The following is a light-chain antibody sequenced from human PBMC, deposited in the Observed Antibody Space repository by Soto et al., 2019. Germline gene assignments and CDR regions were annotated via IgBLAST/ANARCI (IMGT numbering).Light chain of an antibody. J-gene: IGKJ1*01. V-gene: IGKV1-39*01. CDR3: QQSYSTPRT. CDR1: QSISSY. CDR2: AAS. Sequence: DIQMTQSPSSLSASVGESITITCRTRQSISSYLNWYQQKPGKAPKLLIYAASSLQSGVPSRFSGSGSGTDFTLTISTLQPEDFATYYCQQSYSTPRTFGQGTKVEIK.